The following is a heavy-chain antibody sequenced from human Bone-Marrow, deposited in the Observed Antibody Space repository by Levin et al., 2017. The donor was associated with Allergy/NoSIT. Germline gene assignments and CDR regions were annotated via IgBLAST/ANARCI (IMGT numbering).Heavy chain of an antibody. CDR3: VRDLYFYGSGSYGLFDS. Sequence: GGSLRLSCTASGFDFGIYAMSWVRQGPERGLEWVSAITGRGGDTYYADSVKGRFTISRDDSKNTLFLHLNRLRAEDTAVYYCVRDLYFYGSGSYGLFDSWGQGTLVTVSS. CDR2: ITGRGGDT. D-gene: IGHD3-10*01. CDR1: GFDFGIYA. V-gene: IGHV3-23*01. J-gene: IGHJ4*02.